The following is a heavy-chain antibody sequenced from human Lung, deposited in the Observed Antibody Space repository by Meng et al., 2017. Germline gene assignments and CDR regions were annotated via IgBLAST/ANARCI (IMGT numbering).Heavy chain of an antibody. CDR3: ATGAAAADH. V-gene: IGHV3-15*01. CDR1: GFSFTDAW. J-gene: IGHJ4*02. CDR2: IKSNSDGGTT. D-gene: IGHD6-13*01. Sequence: EGEVGECGGGLVKPGGSLRLSCVASGFSFTDAWMSWVCQAPGKGLEWVGRIKSNSDGGTTDYAAPVKGRFTISRDDSKNTLYLQMNSLITEDTAVYFCATGAAAADHWGQGTLVTVSS.